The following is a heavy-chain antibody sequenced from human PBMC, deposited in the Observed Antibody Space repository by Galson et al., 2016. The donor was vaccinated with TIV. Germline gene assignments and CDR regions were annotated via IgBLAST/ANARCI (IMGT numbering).Heavy chain of an antibody. Sequence: QSGAEVKKPGESLKISCKGSGYSFTNNWIGWVRQMPGKGLEWMGIIYPGDSATRYSPSFQGQVTITADKSISTAYLQWSSVKASDTAMYYCATLRGLHGGGDCYSEWYFALWGRGTLVTVSS. V-gene: IGHV5-51*01. CDR3: ATLRGLHGGGDCYSEWYFAL. CDR2: IYPGDSAT. J-gene: IGHJ2*01. D-gene: IGHD2-21*02. CDR1: GYSFTNNW.